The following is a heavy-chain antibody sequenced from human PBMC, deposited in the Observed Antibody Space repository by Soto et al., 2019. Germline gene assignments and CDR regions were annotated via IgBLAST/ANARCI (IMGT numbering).Heavy chain of an antibody. CDR3: ARSPTSYTAMVPKRREGKPNRYYYYGMDV. CDR1: GGTFSSYA. J-gene: IGHJ6*02. Sequence: ASVKVSCKASGGTFSSYAISWVRQAPGQGLEWMGGIIPIFGTANYAQKFQGRVTITADESTSTAYMELSSLRSEDTAVYYCARSPTSYTAMVPKRREGKPNRYYYYGMDVWGQGTTVTVSS. CDR2: IIPIFGTA. V-gene: IGHV1-69*13. D-gene: IGHD5-18*01.